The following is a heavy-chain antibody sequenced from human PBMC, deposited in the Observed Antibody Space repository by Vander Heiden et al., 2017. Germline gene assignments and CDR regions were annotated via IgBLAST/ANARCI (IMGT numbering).Heavy chain of an antibody. J-gene: IGHJ4*02. CDR1: GFTFSSYS. V-gene: IGHV3-21*01. CDR2: ISSSSSYI. Sequence: EVKLVESGGGLVKPGGSLRLSCAASGFTFSSYSMNLVRQAPGKGLEWVSSISSSSSYIYYADSVKGRFTISRDNAKNSLYLQMNSLSAEDTAVYYCARVYYDSSGYYDYWGQGTLVTVSS. CDR3: ARVYYDSSGYYDY. D-gene: IGHD3-22*01.